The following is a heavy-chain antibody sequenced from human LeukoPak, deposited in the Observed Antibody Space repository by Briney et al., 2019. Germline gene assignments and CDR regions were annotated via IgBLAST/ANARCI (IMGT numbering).Heavy chain of an antibody. J-gene: IGHJ4*02. CDR2: LYSSGSI. Sequence: PSETLSLTCTVSGGSISSGGYYWSWIRQPAGKGLEWIGRLYSSGSINYNPSLKSRVTISVDTSKNQFSLKLSSVTAADTAVYYCARVRGPSLPIYFDYWGQGTLVTVSS. V-gene: IGHV4-61*02. CDR3: ARVRGPSLPIYFDY. CDR1: GGSISSGGYY.